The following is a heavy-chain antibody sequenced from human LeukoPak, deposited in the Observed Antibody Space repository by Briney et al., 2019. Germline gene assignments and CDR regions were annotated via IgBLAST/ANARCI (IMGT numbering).Heavy chain of an antibody. CDR3: ARDRSTWTHYYMDV. J-gene: IGHJ6*03. Sequence: GGSLRLSCAASGFTFSSYAMHWVRQAPGKGLEWVAVISYDGSNKYYADSVKGRFTISRDNSKNTLYLQMNSLRAEDTAVYYCARDRSTWTHYYMDVWGKGTTVTVSS. D-gene: IGHD3/OR15-3a*01. V-gene: IGHV3-30-3*01. CDR1: GFTFSSYA. CDR2: ISYDGSNK.